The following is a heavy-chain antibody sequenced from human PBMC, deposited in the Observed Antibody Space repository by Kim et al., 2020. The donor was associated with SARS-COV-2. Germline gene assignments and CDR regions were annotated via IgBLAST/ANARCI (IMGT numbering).Heavy chain of an antibody. Sequence: PSLKSRVTISVDTSKNQFSLKLSSVTAADTAVYYCARAGMITFGGVIADYWGQGTLVTVSS. CDR3: ARAGMITFGGVIADY. D-gene: IGHD3-16*02. V-gene: IGHV4-59*01. J-gene: IGHJ4*02.